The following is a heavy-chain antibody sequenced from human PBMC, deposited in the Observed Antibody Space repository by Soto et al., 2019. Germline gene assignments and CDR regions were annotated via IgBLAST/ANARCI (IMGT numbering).Heavy chain of an antibody. CDR3: PKDRDTKWSFDR. CDR1: GFKFTSSA. V-gene: IGHV3-30*18. D-gene: IGHD2-15*01. J-gene: IGHJ4*02. CDR2: ISWDGSVK. Sequence: QVQLVESGGGVVQPGRSLTLSCGASGFKFTSSAMHWVRQAPGKGLEWVAFISWDGSVKYSGDSVKGRFTISRDDSKNSVYLQMDSIRGEATALYYYPKDRDTKWSFDRWGQGTLVTVSS.